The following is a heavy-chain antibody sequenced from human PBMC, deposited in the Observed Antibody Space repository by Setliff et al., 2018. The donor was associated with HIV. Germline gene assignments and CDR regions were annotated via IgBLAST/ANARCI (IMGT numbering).Heavy chain of an antibody. CDR3: ARHRYSMRINCFDP. D-gene: IGHD3-16*02. J-gene: IGHJ5*02. CDR1: GFSFRSSFYN. V-gene: IGHV4-39*01. CDR2: IYYSGTT. Sequence: SETLSLTCNVSGFSFRSSFYNWGWIRQPPGRGLEWIGTIYYSGTTYYNPSLKSRVTMSTDTSKNQFSLKLTSVTATDTAVYYCARHRYSMRINCFDPWGQGTLVTVSS.